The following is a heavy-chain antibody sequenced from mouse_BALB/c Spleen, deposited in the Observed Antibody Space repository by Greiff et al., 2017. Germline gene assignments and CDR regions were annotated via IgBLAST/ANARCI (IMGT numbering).Heavy chain of an antibody. CDR3: AREGYYVYYYAMDY. D-gene: IGHD2-3*01. J-gene: IGHJ4*01. V-gene: IGHV3-2*02. Sequence: ESGPGLVKPSQSLSLTCTVTGYSITSDYAWNWIRQFPGNKLEWMGYISYSGSTSYNPSLKSRISITRDTSKNQFFLQLNSVTTEDTATYYCAREGYYVYYYAMDYWGQGTSVTVSS. CDR1: GYSITSDYA. CDR2: ISYSGST.